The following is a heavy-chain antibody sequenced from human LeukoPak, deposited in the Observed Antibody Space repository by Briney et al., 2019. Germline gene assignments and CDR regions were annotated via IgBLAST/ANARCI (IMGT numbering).Heavy chain of an antibody. D-gene: IGHD4-17*01. CDR1: GYTFTGYY. V-gene: IGHV1-2*02. Sequence: ASVKVSCKASGYTFTGYYIHWVRQAPGQGLEWMGWINPNSGGTNSAQKFQGRVTMTRDTSISTAYMELSRLRSDDTAVYYCARESAMTTVDYWGQGTLVTVSS. CDR3: ARESAMTTVDY. J-gene: IGHJ4*02. CDR2: INPNSGGT.